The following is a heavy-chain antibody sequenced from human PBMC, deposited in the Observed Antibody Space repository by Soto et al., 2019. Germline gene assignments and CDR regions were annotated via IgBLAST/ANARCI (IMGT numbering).Heavy chain of an antibody. CDR1: GCTFSSYA. Sequence: SVKVSCKASGCTFSSYAISWVRQAPGQGLEWMGGIIPIFGTANYAQKFQGRVTITADESTSTAYMELSSLRSEDTAVYYCARDADYDSSGQDDYWGQGTLVTVSS. CDR3: ARDADYDSSGQDDY. V-gene: IGHV1-69*13. CDR2: IIPIFGTA. D-gene: IGHD3-22*01. J-gene: IGHJ4*02.